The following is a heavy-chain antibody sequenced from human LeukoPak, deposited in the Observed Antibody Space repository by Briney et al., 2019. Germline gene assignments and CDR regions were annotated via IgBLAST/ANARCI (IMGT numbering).Heavy chain of an antibody. V-gene: IGHV1-46*01. CDR2: INPSGGST. CDR3: ARDHVSGITMVRGVIIPPSHFDY. CDR1: GYTFTSYY. Sequence: ASVKVSCKASGYTFTSYYMHWVRQAPGQGLEWMGIINPSGGSTSYAQKFQGRVTMTRDMSTSTVYMELGSLRSEDTAVYYCARDHVSGITMVRGVIIPPSHFDYWGQGTLVTVSS. D-gene: IGHD3-10*01. J-gene: IGHJ4*02.